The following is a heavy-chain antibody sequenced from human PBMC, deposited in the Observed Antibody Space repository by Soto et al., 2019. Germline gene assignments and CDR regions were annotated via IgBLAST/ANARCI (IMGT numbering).Heavy chain of an antibody. Sequence: QVQLQESGPGLVKPSETLTLTCNVSGASIGNFYCSWIRQSPGKGLEWIGYMYFTGSTNANPSLXSXVXXSPDTAKTEFSLRLTSVTAADWAVYYCARMYGPGSYLHWYFDVWGRG. D-gene: IGHD3-10*01. J-gene: IGHJ2*01. V-gene: IGHV4-59*01. CDR1: GASIGNFY. CDR2: MYFTGST. CDR3: ARMYGPGSYLHWYFDV.